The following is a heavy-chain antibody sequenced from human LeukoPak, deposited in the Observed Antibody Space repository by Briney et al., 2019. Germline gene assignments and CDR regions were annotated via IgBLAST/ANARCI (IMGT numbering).Heavy chain of an antibody. CDR1: GGSISSSNW. J-gene: IGHJ6*03. Sequence: SETLSLTCAVSGGSISSSNWWSWVRQPPGKGLEWIGEIYHSGSTNYNPSLKSRVTISVDTSKNQFSLKLSSVTAADTAVYYCARRRITMVRGVIKGGYYYYYYMDVWGKGTTVTISS. CDR3: ARRRITMVRGVIKGGYYYYYYMDV. D-gene: IGHD3-10*01. V-gene: IGHV4-4*02. CDR2: IYHSGST.